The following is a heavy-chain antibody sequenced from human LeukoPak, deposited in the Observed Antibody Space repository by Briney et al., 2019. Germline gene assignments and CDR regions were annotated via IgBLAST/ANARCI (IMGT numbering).Heavy chain of an antibody. Sequence: GGSLRLSCAASGFTFSSYAMSWVRQAPGKGLEWVSAISGSGGSTYYADSVKGRFTISRDNSKNTLYLQMNSLRAEDTAVYYCAIVGVWFGEFRLYFDYWGQGTLVTVSS. V-gene: IGHV3-23*01. CDR1: GFTFSSYA. CDR3: AIVGVWFGEFRLYFDY. CDR2: ISGSGGST. J-gene: IGHJ4*02. D-gene: IGHD3-10*01.